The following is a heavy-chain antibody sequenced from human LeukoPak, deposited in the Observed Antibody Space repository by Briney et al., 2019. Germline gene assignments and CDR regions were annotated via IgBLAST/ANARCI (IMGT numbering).Heavy chain of an antibody. CDR1: GFTFSSYG. CDR3: AKTPLRYFDWLPLDC. CDR2: ISGSGGST. J-gene: IGHJ4*02. D-gene: IGHD3-9*01. Sequence: PGGSLRLSCAASGFTFSSYGMSWVRQAPGKGLEWVSAISGSGGSTYYADSVKGRFTISRDNSKNTLYLQMNSLRAEDTAVYYCAKTPLRYFDWLPLDCWGQGTLVTVSS. V-gene: IGHV3-23*01.